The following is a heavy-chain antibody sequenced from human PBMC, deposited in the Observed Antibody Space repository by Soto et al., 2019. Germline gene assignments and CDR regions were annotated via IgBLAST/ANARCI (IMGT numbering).Heavy chain of an antibody. CDR2: ISSSSRYI. Sequence: LRXSFATSGFTFISYSMNWVRQAPGMGLEWVSSISSSSRYIYYADSVRGRFTISRDNAKNSLYLQINSLRAEDTAVYYCARDRLVAANSAHPYCYYGMDVWGQGTTVTVSS. J-gene: IGHJ6*02. CDR1: GFTFISYS. V-gene: IGHV3-21*01. CDR3: ARDRLVAANSAHPYCYYGMDV. D-gene: IGHD2-15*01.